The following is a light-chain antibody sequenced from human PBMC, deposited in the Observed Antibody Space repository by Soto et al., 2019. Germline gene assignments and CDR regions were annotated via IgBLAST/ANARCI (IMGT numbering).Light chain of an antibody. CDR2: DAS. Sequence: VLPQSPGTLSLSPGERATLSCRASQSVSSYLAWYQQKPGQAPRLLIYDASTRATGIPARFSGSGSGTDFTLTISMLEPEDFAIYYCQQRHSWVTFGQGTRLAT. CDR3: QQRHSWVT. V-gene: IGKV3-11*01. CDR1: QSVSSY. J-gene: IGKJ5*01.